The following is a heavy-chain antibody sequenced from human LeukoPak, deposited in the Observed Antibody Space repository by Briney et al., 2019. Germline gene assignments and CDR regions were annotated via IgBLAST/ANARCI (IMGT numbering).Heavy chain of an antibody. J-gene: IGHJ4*02. D-gene: IGHD3-10*01. CDR1: GFTFSSYA. V-gene: IGHV3-23*01. Sequence: GGSLRLSCAASGFTFSSYAMSWVRQAPGKGLEWVSAISGSGGSTYYADSVKGRFTISRDNSKNTLYLQMNSLRAEDTAVYYCASRITMVRGVPLDYWGQGTLVTVSS. CDR2: ISGSGGST. CDR3: ASRITMVRGVPLDY.